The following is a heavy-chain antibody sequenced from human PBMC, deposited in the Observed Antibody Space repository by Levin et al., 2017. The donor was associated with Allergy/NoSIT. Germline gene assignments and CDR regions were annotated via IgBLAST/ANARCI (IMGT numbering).Heavy chain of an antibody. D-gene: IGHD3-10*01. CDR3: ARGVQFGESGAGDAFDS. Sequence: SQTLSLTCTVSGGSISSGDYYWSWIRQPPGKGLEWIGYIYYSGSTYYNPSLKSRVTISVDTSKNQFSLKLSSVTAADTAVYYCARGVQFGESGAGDAFDSWGQGTMVTVSS. J-gene: IGHJ3*02. CDR1: GGSISSGDYY. V-gene: IGHV4-30-4*01. CDR2: IYYSGST.